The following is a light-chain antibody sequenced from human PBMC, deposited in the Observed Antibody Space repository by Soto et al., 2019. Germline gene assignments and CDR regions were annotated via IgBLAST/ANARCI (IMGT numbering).Light chain of an antibody. CDR1: QSVSSSY. CDR3: QQYGSSPGGT. V-gene: IGKV3-20*01. Sequence: EIVLTQSPGTLSLSPGERATLSCRASQSVSSSYLAWYQQKPGQAPRLLIYGASSRATSIPDRFSGSRSGTDFTLTISRLEPEDFAVYYCQQYGSSPGGTFGQGTKVEIK. J-gene: IGKJ1*01. CDR2: GAS.